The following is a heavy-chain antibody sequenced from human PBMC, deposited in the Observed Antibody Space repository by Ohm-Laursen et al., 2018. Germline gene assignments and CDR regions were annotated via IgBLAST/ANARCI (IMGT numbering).Heavy chain of an antibody. Sequence: SDTLSLTCTVSGGSISRGSSYWSWIRQHPGKGLEWIGYVYYSGITYYNPSLQSRVSISVDTSKNEFSLKLSSVTAADTAVYYCARLYGDRFDSWGQGTLVPVSS. D-gene: IGHD4-17*01. J-gene: IGHJ4*02. V-gene: IGHV4-31*03. CDR2: VYYSGIT. CDR1: GGSISRGSSY. CDR3: ARLYGDRFDS.